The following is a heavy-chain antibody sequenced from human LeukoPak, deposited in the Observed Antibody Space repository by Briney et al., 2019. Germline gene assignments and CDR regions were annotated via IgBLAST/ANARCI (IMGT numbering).Heavy chain of an antibody. V-gene: IGHV1-69*13. CDR2: IIPIFGTA. J-gene: IGHJ4*02. CDR3: ARDSRPFDYYDSSGYEYYFDY. D-gene: IGHD3-22*01. CDR1: GGTFSSYA. Sequence: ASVKVSCKASGGTFSSYAISWVRQAPGQGLEWMGGIIPIFGTANYAQKFQGRVTITADESTSTAYMELSSLRSEDTAVYYCARDSRPFDYYDSSGYEYYFDYWGQGTLVTVSS.